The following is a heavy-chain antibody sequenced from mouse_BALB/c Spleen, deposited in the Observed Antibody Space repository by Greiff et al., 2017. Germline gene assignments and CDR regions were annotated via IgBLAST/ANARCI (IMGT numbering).Heavy chain of an antibody. CDR1: GFSLTSYG. Sequence: VQLQQSGPGLVAPSQSLSITCTVSGFSLTSYGVHWVRQPPGKGLEWLGVIWAGGSTNYNSALMSRLSISKDNSKSQVFLKMNSLQTDDTAMYYCARAYGYDDGYFDYWGQGTTLTVSS. CDR2: IWAGGST. CDR3: ARAYGYDDGYFDY. J-gene: IGHJ2*01. V-gene: IGHV2-9*02. D-gene: IGHD2-2*01.